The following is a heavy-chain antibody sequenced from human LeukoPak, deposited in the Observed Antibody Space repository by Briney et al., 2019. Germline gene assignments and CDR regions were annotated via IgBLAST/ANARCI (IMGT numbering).Heavy chain of an antibody. CDR3: AREKRAITMVQGVAHFDY. D-gene: IGHD3-10*01. CDR1: GGSFSGYY. CDR2: INHSGST. V-gene: IGHV4-34*01. Sequence: SETLSLTCAVYGGSFSGYYWSWIRQPPGKGLEWIGEINHSGSTNYNPSLKSRVTISVDTSKNQFSLKLSSVTAADTAVYYCAREKRAITMVQGVAHFDYWGQGPLVTVSS. J-gene: IGHJ4*02.